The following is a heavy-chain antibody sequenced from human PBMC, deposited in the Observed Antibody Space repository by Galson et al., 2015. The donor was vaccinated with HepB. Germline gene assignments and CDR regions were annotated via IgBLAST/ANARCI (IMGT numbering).Heavy chain of an antibody. V-gene: IGHV3-48*01. D-gene: IGHD1-26*01. CDR2: ISSSSSAI. CDR1: GFTFSSYS. J-gene: IGHJ4*02. Sequence: SLRLSCAASGFTFSSYSMNWVRQAPGKGLEWVSYISSSSSAIYYADSVKGRFTISRDNAKNSLYLQMNSLRAEDTAVYYCAIGGPGGRWEYYFDFWGQGTLVTVSS. CDR3: AIGGPGGRWEYYFDF.